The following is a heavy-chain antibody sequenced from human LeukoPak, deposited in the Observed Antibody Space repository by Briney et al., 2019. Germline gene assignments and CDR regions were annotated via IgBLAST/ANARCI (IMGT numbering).Heavy chain of an antibody. J-gene: IGHJ3*02. CDR1: GGTFSSYA. CDR2: IIPIFGTA. CDR3: ARGVAYYYDSSGYYYEAFDI. D-gene: IGHD3-22*01. V-gene: IGHV1-69*05. Sequence: SVKVSCKASGGTFSSYAISWVRQAPGQGLEWMGGIIPIFGTANYAQKFQGRVTITTDESTSTAYMELSSLRSDDTAVYYCARGVAYYYDSSGYYYEAFDIWGQGTMVTVSS.